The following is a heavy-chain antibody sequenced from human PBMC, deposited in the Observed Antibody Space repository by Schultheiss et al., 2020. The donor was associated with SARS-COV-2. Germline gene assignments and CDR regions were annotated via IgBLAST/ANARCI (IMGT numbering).Heavy chain of an antibody. CDR3: ARGGSTKATF. D-gene: IGHD1-26*01. CDR1: GFTITDYW. J-gene: IGHJ6*02. Sequence: GGSLRLSCVASGFTITDYWMQWVRQAPGKGLEWVSSISSSSSYIYYADSVKGRFTISRDNAKKSLYLQMNSLTSEDTAVYYCARGGSTKATFWGQGTTVTVSS. V-gene: IGHV3-21*04. CDR2: ISSSSSYI.